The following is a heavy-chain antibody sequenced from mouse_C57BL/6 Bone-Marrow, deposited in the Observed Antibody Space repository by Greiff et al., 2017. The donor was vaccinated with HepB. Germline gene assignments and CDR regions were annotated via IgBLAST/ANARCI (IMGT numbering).Heavy chain of an antibody. CDR1: GYTFTSYT. V-gene: IGHV1-4*01. D-gene: IGHD2-12*01. CDR3: ARMEVYDFDY. J-gene: IGHJ2*01. Sequence: QVQLKQSGAELARPGASVKMSCKASGYTFTSYTMHWVKQRPGQGLEWIGYINPSSGYTKYNQKFKDKATLTADKSSSTAYMQLSSLTSEDSAVYYCARMEVYDFDYWGQGTTLTVSS. CDR2: INPSSGYT.